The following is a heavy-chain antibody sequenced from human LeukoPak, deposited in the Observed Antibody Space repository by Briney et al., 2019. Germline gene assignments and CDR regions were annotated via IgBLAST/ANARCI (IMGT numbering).Heavy chain of an antibody. CDR1: GFTFSSYA. D-gene: IGHD1-1*01. V-gene: IGHV3-23*01. Sequence: GGSLRLSCAASGFTFSSYAMSWVRQAPGKGLEWVSAISGSGGSTYYADSVKGRFTISRDNSKNTLYLQMNSLRAEDPAVYYCAKFTTYDLHFDYWGQGTLVPVSS. J-gene: IGHJ4*02. CDR2: ISGSGGST. CDR3: AKFTTYDLHFDY.